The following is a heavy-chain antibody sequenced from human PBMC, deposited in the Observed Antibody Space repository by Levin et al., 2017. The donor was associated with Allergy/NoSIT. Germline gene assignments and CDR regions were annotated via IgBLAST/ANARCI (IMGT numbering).Heavy chain of an antibody. CDR2: ISLDGSFT. J-gene: IGHJ4*02. V-gene: IGHV3-30*03. CDR3: GRDFSGKYSIDH. D-gene: IGHD6-25*01. CDR1: GFIFSSHA. Sequence: PGGSLRLSCEASGFIFSSHAIHWVRQAPGKGLDWVSYISLDGSFTSYAGSVKGRFTLSRDNSKNILFMQMNSLRVEDSGLYFCGRDFSGKYSIDHWGQGTLVTVSS.